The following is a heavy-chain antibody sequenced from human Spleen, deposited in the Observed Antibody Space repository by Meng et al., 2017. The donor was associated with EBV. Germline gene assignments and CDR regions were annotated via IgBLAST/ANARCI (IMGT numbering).Heavy chain of an antibody. CDR1: GYTFSGDA. Sequence: QFQRRQSGAEVKKPGASVNFSCKASGYTFSGDAMHWLRQAPGQRPEWIGWINTANGNTKYSQKFQGRVSITRDRSATTTNMELSSLTSEDTAVYYCATGGRPLWSHWGQGTLVTVSS. CDR2: INTANGNT. V-gene: IGHV1-3*04. D-gene: IGHD2-8*02. CDR3: ATGGRPLWSH. J-gene: IGHJ4*02.